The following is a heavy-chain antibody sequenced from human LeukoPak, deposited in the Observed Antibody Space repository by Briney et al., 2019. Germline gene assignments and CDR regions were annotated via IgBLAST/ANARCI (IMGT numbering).Heavy chain of an antibody. V-gene: IGHV1-69*06. Sequence: SVKVSCKASGGTFSSYAISWVRQAPGQGLEWMGGIIPIFGTANYAQKFQGRVTITADKSTSTAYMELSSLRSEDTAVYYCVRIYSGYDYRYYYYYMDVWGKGTTVTVSS. D-gene: IGHD5-12*01. CDR1: GGTFSSYA. J-gene: IGHJ6*03. CDR3: VRIYSGYDYRYYYYYMDV. CDR2: IIPIFGTA.